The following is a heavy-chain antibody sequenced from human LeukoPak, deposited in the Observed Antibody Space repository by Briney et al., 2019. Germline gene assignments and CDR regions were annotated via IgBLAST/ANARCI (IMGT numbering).Heavy chain of an antibody. D-gene: IGHD6-19*01. CDR1: GGSISSYY. CDR3: ARGGSGWANTYYFDY. V-gene: IGHV4-4*07. Sequence: SETLSLTCTVSGGSISSYYWSWIRQPAGRGLEWIGRIYTSGSTNYNPSLKSRVTMSVDTSMNQFSLKLSSVIAADTAVYYCARGGSGWANTYYFDYWGQGTLVTVSS. J-gene: IGHJ4*02. CDR2: IYTSGST.